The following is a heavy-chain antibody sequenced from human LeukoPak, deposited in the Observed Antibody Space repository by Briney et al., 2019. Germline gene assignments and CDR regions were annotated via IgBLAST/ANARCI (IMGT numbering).Heavy chain of an antibody. CDR2: IYYSGST. J-gene: IGHJ4*02. Sequence: SETLSLTCTVSGGSISSSSYYWGWIRQPPGKGLEWIGSIYYSGSTYYNPSLKSRVTISVDTSKNQFSLKLSSVTAADTAVYYCARVVGGDSWRRFDYWGQGTLVTVSS. CDR3: ARVVGGDSWRRFDY. CDR1: GGSISSSSYY. V-gene: IGHV4-39*07. D-gene: IGHD1-20*01.